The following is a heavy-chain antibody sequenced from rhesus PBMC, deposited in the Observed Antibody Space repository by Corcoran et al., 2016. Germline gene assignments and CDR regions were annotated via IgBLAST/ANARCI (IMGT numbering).Heavy chain of an antibody. CDR2: ISNSGGLT. J-gene: IGHJ3*01. CDR1: GFTFSSSG. Sequence: EVQLVESGGGLVQPGGSLRLSCAASGFTFSSSGMSWVRQAPGKGLEWVSYISNSGGLTYYADSVKGRFTRSRENSKNTLSLQMNSLRAEDTAVYYCAIRGYSGYSVLNDAFDFWGQGLRVTVSS. CDR3: AIRGYSGYSVLNDAFDF. V-gene: IGHV3S5*01. D-gene: IGHD5-42*01.